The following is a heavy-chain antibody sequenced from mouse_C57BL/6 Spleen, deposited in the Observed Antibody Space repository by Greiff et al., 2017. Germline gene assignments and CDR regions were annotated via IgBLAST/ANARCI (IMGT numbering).Heavy chain of an antibody. D-gene: IGHD2-4*01. V-gene: IGHV1-81*01. CDR1: GYTFTSYG. CDR2: ISPRSDNT. CDR3: ARLGGYDYDWYFDV. J-gene: IGHJ1*03. Sequence: VKLQESGADLARPGASVKLSCKASGYTFTSYGISWVKQRTGQGLEWIGEISPRSDNTYYNERFKGKATLTADKSSSTAFMELRSLTSEDSAVYFCARLGGYDYDWYFDVWGTGTTVTVSS.